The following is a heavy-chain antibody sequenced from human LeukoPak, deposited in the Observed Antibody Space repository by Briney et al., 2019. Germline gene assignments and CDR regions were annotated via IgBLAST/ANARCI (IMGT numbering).Heavy chain of an antibody. J-gene: IGHJ6*03. Sequence: GGSLRLSCAASGFTFSTYSINWVRQAPGKGLEWLSYISSSGNTIFYADSVKGRFTISRDNAQNSLFLQVNSLRADDTAVYYCARRFGAARDDYMDVWGKGTTVTVSS. CDR1: GFTFSTYS. CDR3: ARRFGAARDDYMDV. D-gene: IGHD3-16*01. CDR2: ISSSGNTI. V-gene: IGHV3-48*01.